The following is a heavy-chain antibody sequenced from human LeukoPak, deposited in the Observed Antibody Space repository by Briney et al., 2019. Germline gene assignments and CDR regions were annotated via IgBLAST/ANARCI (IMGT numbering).Heavy chain of an antibody. CDR3: ARHSRAGAQLAWFDP. Sequence: SKTLSLTCTVSGGSISSSTYFWGWIRQPPGKGLEWIGTIYYGGSTYYNPSLKSRVTISVDVSKNQFSLKVTSVTAVDTALYYCARHSRAGAQLAWFDPWGQGTLVTVSS. CDR1: GGSISSSTYF. J-gene: IGHJ5*02. D-gene: IGHD1-1*01. CDR2: IYYGGST. V-gene: IGHV4-39*01.